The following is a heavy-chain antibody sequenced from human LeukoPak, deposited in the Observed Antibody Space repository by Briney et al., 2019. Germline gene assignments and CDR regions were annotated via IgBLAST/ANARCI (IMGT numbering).Heavy chain of an antibody. J-gene: IGHJ3*02. V-gene: IGHV3-7*01. CDR2: IKQDGSEK. CDR3: ARERGSDDFWSGYYGPDAFDI. D-gene: IGHD3-3*01. CDR1: GFTFSSYA. Sequence: PGGSLRLSCAASGFTFSSYAMSWVRQAPGKGLEWVANIKQDGSEKYYVDSVKGRFTISRDNAKNSLYLQMNSLRAEDTAVYYCARERGSDDFWSGYYGPDAFDIWGQGTMVTVSS.